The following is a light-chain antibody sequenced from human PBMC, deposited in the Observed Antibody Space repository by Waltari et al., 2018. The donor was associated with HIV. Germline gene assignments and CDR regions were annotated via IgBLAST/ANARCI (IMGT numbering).Light chain of an antibody. CDR2: YDN. J-gene: IGLJ1*01. Sequence: QSVLTQPPSVSEASRQRVTISCSGTNSNIRNNAVHWYQQLPGKAPKPLIYYDNLLSLGECDRFSGSKPGASASLAISGLQSEDEADYYGAAWDDTLNGFVFGSGTRVTVL. CDR3: AAWDDTLNGFV. CDR1: NSNIRNNA. V-gene: IGLV1-36*01.